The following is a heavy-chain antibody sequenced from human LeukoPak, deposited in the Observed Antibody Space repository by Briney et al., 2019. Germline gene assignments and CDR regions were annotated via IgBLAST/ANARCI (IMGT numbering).Heavy chain of an antibody. J-gene: IGHJ4*02. CDR3: ARDGGRAYCGGDCYLFDY. CDR1: GYTFTCYG. CDR2: ISAYNGNT. V-gene: IGHV1-18*01. D-gene: IGHD2-21*02. Sequence: ASVKLSCEASGYTFTCYGISWVRQAPGKGLEWMGWISAYNGNTNYAQKLQGRVTMTTDTSTSTAYMELRSLRSDDTAVYYCARDGGRAYCGGDCYLFDYWGQGTLVTVSS.